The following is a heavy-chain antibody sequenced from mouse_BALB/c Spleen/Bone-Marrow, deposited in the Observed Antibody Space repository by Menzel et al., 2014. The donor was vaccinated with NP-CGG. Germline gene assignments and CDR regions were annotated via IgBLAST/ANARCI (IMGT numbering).Heavy chain of an antibody. V-gene: IGHV5-6*02. CDR2: ISSGGGYT. CDR3: ARLTPDYAMDY. Sequence: DVKLVESGGDLVKPGGSLKLSCAASGFTFSNYGMSWVRQTPDKRLEWVATISSGGGYTYFPDSVKGRFTISRDNAKNTLYLQMNSLKSEDAAMYYCARLTPDYAMDYWGQGTSVTVSS. CDR1: GFTFSNYG. J-gene: IGHJ4*01. D-gene: IGHD1-3*01.